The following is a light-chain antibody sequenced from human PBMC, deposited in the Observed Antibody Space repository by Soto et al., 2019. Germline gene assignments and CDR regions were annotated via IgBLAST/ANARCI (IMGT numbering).Light chain of an antibody. CDR3: QQYSSSSPT. Sequence: DIQMTQSPSTLSASVGDRVTITCRASQSISYWLAWYQQKPGKAPKLLIYGASSLESGVSSRFSGSGYVTDFNLTIDSLQPDDFATYYCQQYSSSSPTFGQGTNLEMK. V-gene: IGKV1-5*01. CDR2: GAS. J-gene: IGKJ2*01. CDR1: QSISYW.